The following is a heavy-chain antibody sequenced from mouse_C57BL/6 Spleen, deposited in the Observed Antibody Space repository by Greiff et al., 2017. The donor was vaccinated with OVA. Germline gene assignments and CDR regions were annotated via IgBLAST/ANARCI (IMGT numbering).Heavy chain of an antibody. D-gene: IGHD1-1*01. J-gene: IGHJ2*01. V-gene: IGHV1-61*01. CDR1: GYTFTSYW. CDR2: IYPSDSET. CDR3: AREALRSYYFDY. Sequence: VQLQQPGAELVRPGSSVKLSCKASGYTFTSYWMDWVKQRPGQGLEWIGNIYPSDSETHYNQKFKDKATLTVDKSSSTAYMQLSSLTSEDSAVYYCAREALRSYYFDYWGQGTTLTVSS.